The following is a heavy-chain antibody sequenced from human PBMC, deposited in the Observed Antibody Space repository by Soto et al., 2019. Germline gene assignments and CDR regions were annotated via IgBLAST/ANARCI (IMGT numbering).Heavy chain of an antibody. J-gene: IGHJ4*02. CDR1: GGTFSSYA. CDR2: IIPIFGTA. V-gene: IGHV1-69*01. D-gene: IGHD3-10*01. Sequence: QVQLVQSGAEVKKPGSSVKVSCTASGGTFSSYAISWVRQAPGQGLEWMGGIIPIFGTANYAQKFQCRVTITADESTSTAYMELSSLRSEDTAVYYCARVYYYGSGSYYEAFDYWGQGTLVTVSS. CDR3: ARVYYYGSGSYYEAFDY.